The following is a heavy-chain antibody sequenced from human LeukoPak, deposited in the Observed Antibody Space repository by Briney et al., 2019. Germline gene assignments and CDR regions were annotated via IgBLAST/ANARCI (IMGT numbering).Heavy chain of an antibody. CDR3: AKGSYYDSSGSFYFDY. D-gene: IGHD3-22*01. CDR1: GFTFSSYA. Sequence: GGSLRLSCAASGFTFSSYAMCWVRQAPGKGLEWVSGISGSGDNTYYADSVKGRFTISRDNSKNTLYVQVNSLGTEDTAAYYCAKGSYYDSSGSFYFDYWGQGTLVTVSS. J-gene: IGHJ4*02. V-gene: IGHV3-23*01. CDR2: ISGSGDNT.